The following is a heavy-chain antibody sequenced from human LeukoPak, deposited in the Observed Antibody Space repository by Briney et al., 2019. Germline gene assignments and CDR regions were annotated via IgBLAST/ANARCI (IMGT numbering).Heavy chain of an antibody. D-gene: IGHD1-26*01. CDR2: IYSDGST. Sequence: GGSLRLSCAASGFTVSSNYMSWVRQAPVKGLEWVSIIYSDGSTYYPDSVRGRFTISRDNSKNTLYLQMNSLRAEDTAVYYCARVIVGTAYDAFDIWGQGTMVTVSP. J-gene: IGHJ3*02. CDR3: ARVIVGTAYDAFDI. V-gene: IGHV3-66*01. CDR1: GFTVSSNY.